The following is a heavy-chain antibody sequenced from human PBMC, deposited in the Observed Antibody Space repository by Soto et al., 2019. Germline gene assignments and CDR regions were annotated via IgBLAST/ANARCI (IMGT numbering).Heavy chain of an antibody. D-gene: IGHD3-10*01. CDR3: ARLPDYYGSGRYYYYGMDV. V-gene: IGHV5-51*01. Sequence: PGESLKISCKGSGYRFTTYWIGWVRQMPGKGLEWMGIIYPGDSDTRYSPSFQGQVTISADKSISTTYVQWSSLKASDTTMYNCARLPDYYGSGRYYYYGMDVWGHGTTVTVS. J-gene: IGHJ6*02. CDR2: IYPGDSDT. CDR1: GYRFTTYW.